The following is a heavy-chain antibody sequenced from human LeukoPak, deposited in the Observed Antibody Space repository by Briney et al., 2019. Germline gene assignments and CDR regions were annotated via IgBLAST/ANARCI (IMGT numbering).Heavy chain of an antibody. J-gene: IGHJ5*02. V-gene: IGHV3-7*01. CDR2: IKQDGSDK. CDR1: GFIFSTYW. Sequence: GGSLRLSCTASGFIFSTYWMRWVRQAPGKGLEWVANIKQDGSDKYYVDSVKGRFTVSRDNAKNSLFLQMNSLRAEDTAVYYCAIYSTTWGWLDPWGQGTLVAVSS. D-gene: IGHD4-4*01. CDR3: AIYSTTWGWLDP.